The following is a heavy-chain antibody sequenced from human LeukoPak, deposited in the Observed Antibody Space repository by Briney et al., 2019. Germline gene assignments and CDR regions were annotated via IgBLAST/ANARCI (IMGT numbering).Heavy chain of an antibody. CDR3: ARFETRGTGDFDN. CDR2: ISGSSTYI. D-gene: IGHD3/OR15-3a*01. J-gene: IGHJ4*02. CDR1: GFIFSSYS. Sequence: GGSLRLSCAASGFIFSSYSMNWVRQTPGKRLEWVPSISGSSTYIFYAGSVKGRFTISRDDAKNSVYLQMNSLRDEDTAVYYCARFETRGTGDFDNWGQGTLVTVSS. V-gene: IGHV3-21*06.